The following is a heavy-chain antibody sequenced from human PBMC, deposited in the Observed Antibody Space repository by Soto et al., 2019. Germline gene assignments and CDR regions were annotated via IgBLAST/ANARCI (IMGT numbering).Heavy chain of an antibody. CDR2: IYYRGNT. Sequence: QLQLQESGPGLVKPSETLSLTCSVYGDSINSDNYYWGWIRKPPGKGLEWIGCIYYRGNTYYNSSPRIRVTISLDKSKSQFSLKLNSVTAADSAVYFCARLEGLATISYYFDYWGQGTLVTVSS. CDR3: ARLEGLATISYYFDY. V-gene: IGHV4-39*01. D-gene: IGHD3-9*01. J-gene: IGHJ4*02. CDR1: GDSINSDNYY.